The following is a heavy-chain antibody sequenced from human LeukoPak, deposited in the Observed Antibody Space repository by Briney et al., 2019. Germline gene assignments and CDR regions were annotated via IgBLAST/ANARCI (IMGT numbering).Heavy chain of an antibody. D-gene: IGHD5-18*01. CDR2: INHSGST. J-gene: IGHJ4*02. V-gene: IGHV4-59*08. CDR1: GGSISSYY. CDR3: ARHTSDTAMVSY. Sequence: PSETLSLTCTVSGGSISSYYWSWIRQPSGKGLEWIGEINHSGSTNYNPSLKSRVTISVDTSKNQFSLKLSSVTAADTAVYYCARHTSDTAMVSYWGQGTLVTVSS.